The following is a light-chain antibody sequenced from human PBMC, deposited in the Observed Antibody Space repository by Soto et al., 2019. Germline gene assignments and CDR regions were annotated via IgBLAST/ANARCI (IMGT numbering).Light chain of an antibody. CDR1: SSNVESNY. CDR3: AAWDDSLRVVV. Sequence: QPVLTQPPSASGTPGQRVTISCSGSSSNVESNYVYWYQQLPGTAPKLLIYKNNQRPSGVPDRFSASKSGTSASLAISGLRSEDEADYYCAAWDDSLRVVVFGGGTKVTVL. CDR2: KNN. V-gene: IGLV1-47*01. J-gene: IGLJ2*01.